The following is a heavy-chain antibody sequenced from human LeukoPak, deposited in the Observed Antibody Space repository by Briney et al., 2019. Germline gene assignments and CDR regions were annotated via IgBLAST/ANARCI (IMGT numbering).Heavy chain of an antibody. D-gene: IGHD3-10*01. CDR1: GFTFGDYA. J-gene: IGHJ4*02. V-gene: IGHV3-49*04. CDR3: TRAARGGPKAYYFDY. CDR2: IRNKAYGGTT. Sequence: PGGSLRLSCTASGFTFGDYAMSWVRQAPGKGLEWVGFIRNKAYGGTTEYAASVKGRFTISRDDSKSITYLQMNSLKTEDTAVYYCTRAARGGPKAYYFDYWGQGTLVTVSS.